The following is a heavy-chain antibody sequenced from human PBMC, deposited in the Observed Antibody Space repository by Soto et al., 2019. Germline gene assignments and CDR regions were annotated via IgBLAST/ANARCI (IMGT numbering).Heavy chain of an antibody. CDR3: AKVKGVVVASNYDYVWGSYHHFDY. J-gene: IGHJ4*02. CDR1: GFTFSSYA. V-gene: IGHV3-23*01. CDR2: VSGMGGST. Sequence: PGGSLRLSCAASGFTFSSYAMSWVRQAPGKGLEWVSAVSGMGGSTYYADSVTGRFTISRDNSKNTLYLQMNSLRAEDTAVYYCAKVKGVVVASNYDYVWGSYHHFDYWGQGTLVTVSS. D-gene: IGHD3-16*02.